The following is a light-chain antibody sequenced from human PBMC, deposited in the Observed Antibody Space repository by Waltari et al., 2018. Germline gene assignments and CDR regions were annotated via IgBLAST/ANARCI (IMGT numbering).Light chain of an antibody. CDR2: GAS. V-gene: IGKV3-20*01. Sequence: DIVLTQSPGTRSLSPGERGTLSCRASQSVIRFLAGYQQKPGQAPRPLIYGASTRATGIPDRFSGSGSGTDFSLTISRLEPEDFSVYYSQKYDRLPAKFGQGTKVEIK. J-gene: IGKJ1*01. CDR1: QSVIRF. CDR3: QKYDRLPAK.